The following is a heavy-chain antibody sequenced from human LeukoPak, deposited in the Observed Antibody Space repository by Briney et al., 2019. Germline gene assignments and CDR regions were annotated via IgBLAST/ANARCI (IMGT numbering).Heavy chain of an antibody. CDR2: IIPIFGTA. CDR3: ARVQDIVVVVAATGGAFDI. J-gene: IGHJ3*02. CDR1: GGTFSSYA. Sequence: GASVKVSRKASGGTFSSYAISWVRQAPGQGLEWMGGIIPIFGTANYAQKFQGRVTITADESTSTAYMELSSLRSEDTAVYYCARVQDIVVVVAATGGAFDIWGQGTMVTVSS. V-gene: IGHV1-69*13. D-gene: IGHD2-15*01.